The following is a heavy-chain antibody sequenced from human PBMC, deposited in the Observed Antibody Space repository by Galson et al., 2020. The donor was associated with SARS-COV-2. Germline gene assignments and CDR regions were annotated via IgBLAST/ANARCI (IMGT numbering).Heavy chain of an antibody. CDR2: ISSSSSYI. CDR1: GFTFSSYS. J-gene: IGHJ3*02. Sequence: GESLKISCAASGFTFSSYSMNWVRQAPGKGLEWVSSISSSSSYIYYADSVKGRFTISRDNAKNSLYLQMNSLRAEDTAVYYCARDRYCSGGSCYDGAFDIWGQGTMVTVSS. CDR3: ARDRYCSGGSCYDGAFDI. V-gene: IGHV3-21*01. D-gene: IGHD2-15*01.